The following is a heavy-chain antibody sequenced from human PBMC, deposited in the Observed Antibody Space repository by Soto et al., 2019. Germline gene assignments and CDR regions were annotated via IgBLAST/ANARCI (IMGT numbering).Heavy chain of an antibody. V-gene: IGHV3-53*01. D-gene: IGHD6-19*01. CDR1: GFTVSSNY. Sequence: PGGSLRLSCAASGFTVSSNYMSWVRQAPGKGLEWVSVIYSGGSTYYADSVKGRFTISRDNSKNTLYLQMNSLRAEDTAVYYCARALEQWPNYFDYWGQGTLVTVSS. CDR2: IYSGGST. J-gene: IGHJ4*02. CDR3: ARALEQWPNYFDY.